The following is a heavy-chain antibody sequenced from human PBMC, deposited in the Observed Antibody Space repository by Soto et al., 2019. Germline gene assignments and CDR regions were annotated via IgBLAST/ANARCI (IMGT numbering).Heavy chain of an antibody. CDR2: ISRSGRGSA. D-gene: IGHD3-22*01. V-gene: IGHV3-23*01. CDR3: ARGRYLDSSDYWVANLPFDH. J-gene: IGHJ4*02. CDR1: GFTFNSYV. Sequence: ESGGALVQPGGSLRLSCAASGFTFNSYVMTWVRQAPGEGLEWVSSISRSGRGSAYYADSVKGRFTISRDNSENTLFLQMNNLRDEDTALYYCARGRYLDSSDYWVANLPFDHWGLGTLVTVSS.